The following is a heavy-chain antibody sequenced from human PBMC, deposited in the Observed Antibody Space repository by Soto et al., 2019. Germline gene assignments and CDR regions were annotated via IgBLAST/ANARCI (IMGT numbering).Heavy chain of an antibody. V-gene: IGHV3-48*03. CDR3: ARENYGDAFDF. CDR2: ISSGGTSI. CDR1: GFTFSNYE. D-gene: IGHD4-17*01. Sequence: EVQLVESGGGLVQPGGSMRLSCAASGFTFSNYEMNWVRQAPGKGLEWVSYISSGGTSIYYADSVKGRFTISRDNAWSSLYLQMYSLRDEDTAVYYCARENYGDAFDFWGQGTLVTVSS. J-gene: IGHJ4*02.